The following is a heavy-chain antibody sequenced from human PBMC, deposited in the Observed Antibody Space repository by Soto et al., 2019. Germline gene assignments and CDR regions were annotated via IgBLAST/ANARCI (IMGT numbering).Heavy chain of an antibody. D-gene: IGHD1-1*01. CDR3: ARVRTVFDY. V-gene: IGHV4-59*11. J-gene: IGHJ4*02. CDR2: VYYSGST. CDR1: GDSISSHY. Sequence: SETLSLTCTVSGDSISSHYWNWIRQPPGRGLEWIGNVYYSGSTIYNPSLESRVTISVDRSNNQFSLKLRSATAADAAVYYCARVRTVFDYWGQGILVTVSS.